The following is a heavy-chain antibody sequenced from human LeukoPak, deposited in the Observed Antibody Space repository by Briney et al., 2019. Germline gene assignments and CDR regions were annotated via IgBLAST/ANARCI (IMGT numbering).Heavy chain of an antibody. V-gene: IGHV4-59*12. Sequence: PSETLSLTCTVSGGSISTYYWSWIRQPPGKGLEWIGYIYHSGSTNYPSLKSRVTISVDTSKNQFSLKLSSVTAADTAVYYCARGVRRRYYDSSGPGGAFDIWGQGTMVTVSS. CDR2: IYHSGST. D-gene: IGHD3-22*01. CDR3: ARGVRRRYYDSSGPGGAFDI. J-gene: IGHJ3*02. CDR1: GGSISTYY.